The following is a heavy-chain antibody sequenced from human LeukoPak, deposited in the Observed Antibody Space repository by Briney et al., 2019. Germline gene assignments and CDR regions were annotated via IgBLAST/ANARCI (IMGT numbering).Heavy chain of an antibody. V-gene: IGHV4-4*07. CDR3: ARAAAAAGGQYFDY. J-gene: IGHJ4*02. D-gene: IGHD6-13*01. CDR1: GGSISSYY. CDR2: IYTNADT. Sequence: KSSETLSLTCTVSGGSISSYYWSWIRQPAGQGLEWIGRIYTNADTKYNPSLKSRVTMSVDTSKNQLSLKVRSVTAVDTAVYYCARAAAAAGGQYFDYWGQGTVVTVSS.